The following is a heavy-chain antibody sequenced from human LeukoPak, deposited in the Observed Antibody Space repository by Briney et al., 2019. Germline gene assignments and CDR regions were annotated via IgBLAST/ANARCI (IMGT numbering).Heavy chain of an antibody. V-gene: IGHV4-34*01. CDR1: GGSFSGYY. CDR3: ASFPQAGTGLGPLIT. Sequence: SETLSLTCAVYGGSFSGYYWSWIRQPPGKGLEWIGEINHSGSTNYNPSLKSRVTISVDTSKNQFSLKLSSVTAADTAVYYCASFPQAGTGLGPLITWGQGTLVTVSS. D-gene: IGHD6-19*01. J-gene: IGHJ5*02. CDR2: INHSGST.